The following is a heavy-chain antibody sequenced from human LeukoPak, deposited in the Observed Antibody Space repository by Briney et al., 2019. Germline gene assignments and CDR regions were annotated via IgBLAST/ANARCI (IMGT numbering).Heavy chain of an antibody. D-gene: IGHD5-18*01. CDR1: GFTFSSYG. V-gene: IGHV3-30*18. Sequence: GGSLRLSCAASGFTFSSYGMHWLRPAPGKGLEWVAVISYDGSNKYYADSVKGRFTISRDNSKNTLYLQMNSPRAEDTAVYYCAKDRGYSYGLFDYWGQGTLVTVSS. J-gene: IGHJ4*02. CDR3: AKDRGYSYGLFDY. CDR2: ISYDGSNK.